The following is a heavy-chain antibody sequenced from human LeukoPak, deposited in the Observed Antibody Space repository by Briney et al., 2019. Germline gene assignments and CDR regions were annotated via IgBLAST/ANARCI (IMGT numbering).Heavy chain of an antibody. CDR2: IGYSGSTI. V-gene: IGHV3-48*03. J-gene: IGHJ4*02. D-gene: IGHD3-10*01. CDR1: GFTFSSYE. CDR3: ARGSGGGY. Sequence: PGGSLRLSCAASGFTFSSYEMNWVRQAPGKGLERVSYIGYSGSTIYYADSVKGRFTISRDNAKNSLYLQMNSLRADDTALYYCARGSGGGYWGQGTLVTVSS.